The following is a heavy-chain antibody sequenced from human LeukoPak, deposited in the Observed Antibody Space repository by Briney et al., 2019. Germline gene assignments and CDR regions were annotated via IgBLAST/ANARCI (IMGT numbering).Heavy chain of an antibody. CDR1: GGSISSYY. D-gene: IGHD4-23*01. V-gene: IGHV4-34*01. CDR3: ARGNTVVSRFDAFDI. J-gene: IGHJ3*02. Sequence: SETLSLTCTVSGGSISSYYGSWIRQPPGKGLEWIGEINHSGSTNYDPSLKSRVTISVDTSKNQFSLKLSSVTAADTAVYYCARGNTVVSRFDAFDIWGQGTMVTVSS. CDR2: INHSGST.